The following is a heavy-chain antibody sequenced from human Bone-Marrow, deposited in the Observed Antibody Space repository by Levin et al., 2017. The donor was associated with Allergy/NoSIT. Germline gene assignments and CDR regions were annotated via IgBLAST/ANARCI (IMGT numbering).Heavy chain of an antibody. V-gene: IGHV1-69*06. CDR1: GGTFSSYA. CDR2: IIPIFGTA. CDR3: ARDSWGEQWLGLSVS. J-gene: IGHJ4*02. D-gene: IGHD6-19*01. Sequence: KISCKASGGTFSSYAISWVRQAPGQGLEWMGGIIPIFGTANYAQKFQGRVTITADKSTNTAYMELSSLRSEDTAVYYCARDSWGEQWLGLSVSWGQGTLVTVSS.